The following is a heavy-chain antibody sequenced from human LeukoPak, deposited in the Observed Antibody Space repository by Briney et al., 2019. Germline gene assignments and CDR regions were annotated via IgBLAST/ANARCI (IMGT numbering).Heavy chain of an antibody. Sequence: GGSLRLSCVASGFIVSTNYMSWVRQAPGKGLEWVSLIYSGGNTNYADSVKGRFTFSRDNSNNALYLQMNSLRVEDTAVYYCARGEYGSGWYRDWGQGTLVTVSS. CDR1: GFIVSTNY. J-gene: IGHJ4*02. V-gene: IGHV3-53*01. D-gene: IGHD6-19*01. CDR3: ARGEYGSGWYRD. CDR2: IYSGGNT.